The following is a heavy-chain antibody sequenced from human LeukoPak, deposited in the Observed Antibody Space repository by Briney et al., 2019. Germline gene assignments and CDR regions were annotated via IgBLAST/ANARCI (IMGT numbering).Heavy chain of an antibody. CDR3: ARWTVAGPRWFDP. D-gene: IGHD6-19*01. CDR1: GFTFSDYY. CDR2: ISSSGSTV. J-gene: IGHJ5*02. Sequence: GGSLRLSCAASGFTFSDYYMNWIRQVLGRGLEWVSYISSSGSTVSYADSVKGRFTISRDNAKNSLYLQMNSLRAEDTAVYYRARWTVAGPRWFDPWGQGTLVTVSP. V-gene: IGHV3-11*01.